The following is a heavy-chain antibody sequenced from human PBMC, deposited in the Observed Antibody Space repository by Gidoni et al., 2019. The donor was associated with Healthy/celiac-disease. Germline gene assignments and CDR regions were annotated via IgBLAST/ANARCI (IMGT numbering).Heavy chain of an antibody. CDR2: INGSGGST. CDR3: AKDYTLAAAYQY. CDR1: GFTFSSYA. D-gene: IGHD6-13*01. V-gene: IGHV3-23*01. Sequence: EVQLLESGRGLVQTGGSLRLSCAASGFTFSSYAMSWVRQAPGKGLGWVSAINGSGGSTYYADSVKGRFTISRDNSKNTLYLQMNSLRAEDTAVYYCAKDYTLAAAYQYWGQGTLVTVSS. J-gene: IGHJ4*02.